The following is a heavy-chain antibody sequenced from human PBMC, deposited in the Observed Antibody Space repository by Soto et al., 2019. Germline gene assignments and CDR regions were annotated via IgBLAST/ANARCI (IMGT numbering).Heavy chain of an antibody. V-gene: IGHV4-31*03. CDR3: AKDNNGPWGYCISTSCYDNYFDY. CDR1: GDSISSGAYY. D-gene: IGHD2-2*01. CDR2: IYYSGST. Sequence: PSETLSLTCTVSGDSISSGAYYWSWIRQHPGKGLEWIGYIYYSGSTYYNPSLKSRVTISVDTSKNQFSLKLSSVTAADTAVYYCAKDNNGPWGYCISTSCYDNYFDYWGQGTLVTVS. J-gene: IGHJ4*02.